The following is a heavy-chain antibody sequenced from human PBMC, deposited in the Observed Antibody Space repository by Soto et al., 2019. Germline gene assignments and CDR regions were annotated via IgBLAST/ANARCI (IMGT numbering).Heavy chain of an antibody. CDR3: ARVEGGIQLDGREYYYGMDV. CDR1: GGTFSSYT. Sequence: QVQLVQSGAEVKKPGSSVKVSCKASGGTFSSYTISWVRQAPGQGLEWMGRIIPILGIANYAQKFQGRVTITTYKSTSTSYMKLSSLRSEDTAVYYCARVEGGIQLDGREYYYGMDVWGQGTTVTVSS. J-gene: IGHJ6*02. D-gene: IGHD5-18*01. V-gene: IGHV1-69*02. CDR2: IIPILGIA.